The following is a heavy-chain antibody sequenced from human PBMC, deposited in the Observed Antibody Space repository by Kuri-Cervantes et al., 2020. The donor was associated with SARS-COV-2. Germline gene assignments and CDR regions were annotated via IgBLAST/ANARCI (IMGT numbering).Heavy chain of an antibody. CDR3: ARAWDMTTAGVDY. J-gene: IGHJ4*02. Sequence: ETLSLTCAASGFTFSSHSMNWVRQAPGKGLEWVSSISSSSSYIYYADSVKGRFTISRDNAKNSLYLQMNSLRAEDTAVYYCARAWDMTTAGVDYWGQGTLVTVSS. CDR1: GFTFSSHS. CDR2: ISSSSSYI. D-gene: IGHD4-11*01. V-gene: IGHV3-21*01.